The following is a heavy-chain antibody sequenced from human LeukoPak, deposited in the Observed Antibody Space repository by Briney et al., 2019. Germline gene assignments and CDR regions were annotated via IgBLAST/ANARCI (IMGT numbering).Heavy chain of an antibody. V-gene: IGHV1-69*05. CDR3: ARDFYDSSGYYYVPDY. CDR2: VIPIFGTA. D-gene: IGHD3-22*01. Sequence: ASVKVSCKASGGTFSSYAISWVRQAPGQGLEWMGRVIPIFGTANYAQKFQCRVTITTDESTSTAYMELSSLRSEDTAVYYCARDFYDSSGYYYVPDYWGQGTLVTVSS. CDR1: GGTFSSYA. J-gene: IGHJ4*02.